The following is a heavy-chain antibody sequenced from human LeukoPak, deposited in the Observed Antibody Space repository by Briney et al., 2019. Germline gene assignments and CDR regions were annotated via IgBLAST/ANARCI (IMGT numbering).Heavy chain of an antibody. CDR1: GYTLTELS. CDR3: ATVLTVTTPWFDP. V-gene: IGHV1-24*01. Sequence: GASVTVSCKVSGYTLTELSMHWVRQAPGKGLEWMGGFDPEDGETIYAQKFQGRVTMTEDTSTDTAYMELSSLRSEDTAVYYCATVLTVTTPWFDPWGQGTLVTVSS. CDR2: FDPEDGET. D-gene: IGHD4-11*01. J-gene: IGHJ5*02.